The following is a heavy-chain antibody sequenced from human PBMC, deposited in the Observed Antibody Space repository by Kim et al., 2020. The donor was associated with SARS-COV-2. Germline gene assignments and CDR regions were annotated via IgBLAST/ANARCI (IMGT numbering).Heavy chain of an antibody. J-gene: IGHJ6*02. CDR1: GFTFSSCA. Sequence: GGSLRLSCAASGFTFSSCAIHWVRQAPGKGLEWVAVISYDGNTKNYADSVKGRYTITRETSKNTLYLQMNSLRAEDTAVYYSAGDPWSRLRGLTYSYYGMDVWGQGTTRTVSS. V-gene: IGHV3-30-3*01. CDR2: ISYDGNTK. D-gene: IGHD3-10*01. CDR3: AGDPWSRLRGLTYSYYGMDV.